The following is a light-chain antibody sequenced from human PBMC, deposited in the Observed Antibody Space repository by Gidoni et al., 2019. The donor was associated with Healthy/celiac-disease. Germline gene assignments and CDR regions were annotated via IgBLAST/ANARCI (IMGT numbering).Light chain of an antibody. CDR2: KDS. CDR1: AFPTQY. CDR3: QSADSSGTYQGVV. J-gene: IGLJ2*01. V-gene: IGLV3-25*03. Sequence: SYELTQPPSVSVSPGQKARITCSGDAFPTQYAYWYQQKPGQAPGLWIYKDSERPSGIPERFSGSSSGTTVTLTISGVQAEDEADDYCQSADSSGTYQGVVFGGGTKLTVL.